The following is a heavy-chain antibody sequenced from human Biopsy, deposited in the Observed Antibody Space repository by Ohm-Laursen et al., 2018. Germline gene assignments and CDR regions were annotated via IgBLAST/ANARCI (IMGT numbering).Heavy chain of an antibody. V-gene: IGHV4-4*07. D-gene: IGHD3-10*01. CDR2: LFTSGTT. CDR3: VRGGSGSFPFDY. J-gene: IGHJ4*02. CDR1: GGSITSYY. Sequence: GTLSLTCTVSGGSITSYYWSWMRQPAGKGLEWIGRLFTSGTTNYSPSLNNRVTMSVDTSKNQFSRRLTSVTAADTAVYYCVRGGSGSFPFDYWGPGTLVTVSS.